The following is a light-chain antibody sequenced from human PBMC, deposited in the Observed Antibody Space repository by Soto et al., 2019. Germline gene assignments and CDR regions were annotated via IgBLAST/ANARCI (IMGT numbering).Light chain of an antibody. J-gene: IGLJ2*01. V-gene: IGLV1-44*01. CDR3: AAWDDSLNALV. Sequence: QSVLTQPPSASGTPGQRVTISCSGSSSNIGSNTVNWYQQLPGTAPKLLIYSNNQRPSGVPDRFSGSKSGTSASLAISGLQPEDEADYYCAAWDDSLNALVFGGGTKVTVL. CDR1: SSNIGSNT. CDR2: SNN.